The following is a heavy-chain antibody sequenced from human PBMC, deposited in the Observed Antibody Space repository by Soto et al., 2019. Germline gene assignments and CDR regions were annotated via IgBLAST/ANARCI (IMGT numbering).Heavy chain of an antibody. J-gene: IGHJ4*02. CDR3: ASGPLSLTGYSSSWQFDY. CDR2: ISAYNGNT. V-gene: IGHV1-18*01. D-gene: IGHD6-13*01. Sequence: ASVKVSCKASGYTFTSYGISWVRQAPGQGLEWMGWISAYNGNTNYAQKLQGRVTMTTDTSTSTAYMELRSLRSDDTAVYYCASGPLSLTGYSSSWQFDYWGQGTLVTVSS. CDR1: GYTFTSYG.